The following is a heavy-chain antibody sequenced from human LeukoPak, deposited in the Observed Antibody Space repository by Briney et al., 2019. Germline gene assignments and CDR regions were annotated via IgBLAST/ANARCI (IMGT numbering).Heavy chain of an antibody. D-gene: IGHD2-2*01. CDR2: INPNSGAT. Sequence: ASVTVSCTASGYTFTDYYIHWVRQAPGQGLEWMGWINPNSGATNSAQKFQGRVTMTRDTSISTAYMELSRLRSDDTAVYFCAAEYCSGASCHGAFDYWGQGTLVTVSS. CDR3: AAEYCSGASCHGAFDY. J-gene: IGHJ4*02. CDR1: GYTFTDYY. V-gene: IGHV1-2*02.